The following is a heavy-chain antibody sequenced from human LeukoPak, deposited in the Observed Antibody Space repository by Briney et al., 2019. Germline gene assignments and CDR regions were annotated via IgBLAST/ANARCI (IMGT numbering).Heavy chain of an antibody. J-gene: IGHJ3*02. CDR2: IYTSGST. CDR1: GGSISSYY. CDR3: ARDVYIAGNDAFDI. D-gene: IGHD6-13*01. Sequence: PSETLSLTCTVSGGSISSYYWSWIRQPAGKGLEWIGRIYTSGSTNYNPSLKSRVTMSVDTSKNQFSLKLSSVTAADTAVYYCARDVYIAGNDAFDIWGQGTMVTASS. V-gene: IGHV4-4*07.